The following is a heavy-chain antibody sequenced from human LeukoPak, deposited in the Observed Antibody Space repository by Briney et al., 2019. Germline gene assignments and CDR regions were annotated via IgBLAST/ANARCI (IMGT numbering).Heavy chain of an antibody. D-gene: IGHD6-13*01. V-gene: IGHV3-23*01. Sequence: GGSLRLSCAASGFTFSSYATSWVRQAPGKGLEWVSAISGSGGSTYYADSVKGRFTISRDNSKNTPYLQMNSLRAEDTAVYYCAKDLEIISSSWSDWGQGTLVTVSS. CDR2: ISGSGGST. CDR3: AKDLEIISSSWSD. CDR1: GFTFSSYA. J-gene: IGHJ4*02.